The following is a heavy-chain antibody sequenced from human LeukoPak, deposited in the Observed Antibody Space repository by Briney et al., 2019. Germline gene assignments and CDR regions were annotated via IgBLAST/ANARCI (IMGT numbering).Heavy chain of an antibody. D-gene: IGHD4-11*01. CDR2: VSYSGST. Sequence: PSETLSPTRTVSGASISSYYWSWIRQPPGKGLESIVYVSYSGSTNYNPSLKSRVTISVDTSKSQFTLKLNSVTAADTAVYYCAKDLDYTTYGYYFDYWGQGTLVTVSS. J-gene: IGHJ4*02. V-gene: IGHV4-59*12. CDR3: AKDLDYTTYGYYFDY. CDR1: GASISSYY.